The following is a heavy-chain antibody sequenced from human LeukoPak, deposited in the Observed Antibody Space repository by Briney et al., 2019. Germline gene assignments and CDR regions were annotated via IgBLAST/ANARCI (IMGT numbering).Heavy chain of an antibody. D-gene: IGHD6-19*01. J-gene: IGHJ5*02. V-gene: IGHV1-46*01. CDR3: ARDHPDSSGWYVGYNCFDP. CDR1: GYTFTSYY. CDR2: INPSGGST. Sequence: ASVKVSCKASGYTFTSYYMHWVRQAPGQGLEWMGIINPSGGSTSYAQKFQGRVTMTRDTSTSTVYMELSSLGSEDTAVYYCARDHPDSSGWYVGYNCFDPWGQGTLVTVSS.